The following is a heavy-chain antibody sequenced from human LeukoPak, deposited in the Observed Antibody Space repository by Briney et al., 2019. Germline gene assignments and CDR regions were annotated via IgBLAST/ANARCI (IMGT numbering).Heavy chain of an antibody. CDR3: ARSSGYSERGYFDY. J-gene: IGHJ4*02. CDR1: GGSISSHY. V-gene: IGHV4-59*11. CDR2: IYYSGST. Sequence: SETLSLTCTVSGGSISSHYWSWIRQPPGKRLEWIGYIYYSGSTNYNPSLKSRVTISVDTSKNQFSLKLSSVTAADTAVYYCARSSGYSERGYFDYWGQGTLVTVSS. D-gene: IGHD2-15*01.